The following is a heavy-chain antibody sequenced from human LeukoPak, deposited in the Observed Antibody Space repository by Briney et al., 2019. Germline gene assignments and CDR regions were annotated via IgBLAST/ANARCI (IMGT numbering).Heavy chain of an antibody. J-gene: IGHJ4*02. D-gene: IGHD4-17*01. CDR3: ARATTVTDL. V-gene: IGHV4-34*01. CDR1: GGSFSGYY. Sequence: PSETLSLTCAVYGGSFSGYYWSWIRQPPGKGLEWIGEINHSGSTNYNPSLKSRVTISVDTSKNQFSLKQSSVTAADTAVYYCARATTVTDLWGQGTLVTVSS. CDR2: INHSGST.